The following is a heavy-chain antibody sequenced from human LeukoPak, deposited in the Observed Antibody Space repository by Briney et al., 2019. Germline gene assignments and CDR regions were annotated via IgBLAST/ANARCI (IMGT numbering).Heavy chain of an antibody. D-gene: IGHD3-10*01. CDR1: GFTFSSYW. J-gene: IGHJ4*02. V-gene: IGHV3-7*01. CDR2: IKQDGSEK. CDR3: ARGPAGGSGATFDY. Sequence: GGSLRLSCAASGFTFSSYWMSWVRQAPGKGLEWVANIKQDGSEKYYVDSVKGRFTISRDNAKNSLYLQMNSLRAEDTAVYYCARGPAGGSGATFDYWGQGTLVTVPS.